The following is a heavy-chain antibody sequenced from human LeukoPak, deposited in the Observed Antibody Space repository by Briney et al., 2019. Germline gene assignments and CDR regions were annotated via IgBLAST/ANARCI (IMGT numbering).Heavy chain of an antibody. CDR2: ISYDGTIK. V-gene: IGHV3-30-3*01. D-gene: IGHD4-17*01. J-gene: IGHJ4*02. Sequence: PGGSLRLSCAASGFTLSSSPMHWLRQAPGQGLEWVAVISYDGTIKSYADSVKGRFTISRDNARNTLYLQMNSLRAEDTAVYYCARANGDLWVDYWGQGTLVTVSS. CDR1: GFTLSSSP. CDR3: ARANGDLWVDY.